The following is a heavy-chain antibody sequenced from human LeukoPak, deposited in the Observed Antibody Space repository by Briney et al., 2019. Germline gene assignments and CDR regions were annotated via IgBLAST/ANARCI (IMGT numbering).Heavy chain of an antibody. V-gene: IGHV1-69*01. Sequence: GASVKVSCKASGGTFSSYAISWVRQAPGRGLEWMGGIIPIFGTANYAQKFQGRVTITAGESTSTAYMELSSLRSEDTAVYYCARAHRGSGSYTDYWGQGTLVTVSS. CDR3: ARAHRGSGSYTDY. J-gene: IGHJ4*02. D-gene: IGHD3-10*01. CDR1: GGTFSSYA. CDR2: IIPIFGTA.